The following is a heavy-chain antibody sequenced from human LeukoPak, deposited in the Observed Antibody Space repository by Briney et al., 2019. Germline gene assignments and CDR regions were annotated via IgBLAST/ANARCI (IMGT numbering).Heavy chain of an antibody. V-gene: IGHV3-7*02. CDR1: GFTFSSYW. CDR3: AGVGGARVY. J-gene: IGHJ4*02. CDR2: IEQEGSEK. Sequence: GGSLRLSCAASGFTFSSYWMSWVRQAPGKGLEWVANIEQEGSEKNYVNSVKGRFTISRDNAKNTLYLQMNSLRAEDTAVYYCAGVGGARVYWGQGTLVTVSS. D-gene: IGHD3-3*01.